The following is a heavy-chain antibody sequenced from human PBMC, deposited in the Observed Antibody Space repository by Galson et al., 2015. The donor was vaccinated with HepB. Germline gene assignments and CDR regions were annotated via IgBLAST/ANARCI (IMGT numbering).Heavy chain of an antibody. D-gene: IGHD3-10*01. CDR3: AKDLRRAVRGDDTGVFDY. CDR2: ISGSGGST. CDR1: GFTFSSYA. J-gene: IGHJ4*02. Sequence: SLRLSCAASGFTFSSYAMSWVRQAPGKGLEWVSAISGSGGSTYYADSVKGRFTISRDNSKNTLYLQMNSLRAEDTAVYYCAKDLRRAVRGDDTGVFDYWGQGTLVTVSS. V-gene: IGHV3-23*01.